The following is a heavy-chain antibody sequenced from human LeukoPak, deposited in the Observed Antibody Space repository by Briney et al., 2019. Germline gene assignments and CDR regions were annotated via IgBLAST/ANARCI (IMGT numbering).Heavy chain of an antibody. V-gene: IGHV4-59*08. Sequence: SETLSLTCTVSGGSISSYYWSWIRQPPGKGLEWIAYVFYKGSTDYNPSLKSRVTTSLDMSKSQFSLKLSSVTAADTAVYYCARHDPIVGTPDAFDIWGQGTMVTVSS. J-gene: IGHJ3*02. CDR1: GGSISSYY. D-gene: IGHD1-26*01. CDR3: ARHDPIVGTPDAFDI. CDR2: VFYKGST.